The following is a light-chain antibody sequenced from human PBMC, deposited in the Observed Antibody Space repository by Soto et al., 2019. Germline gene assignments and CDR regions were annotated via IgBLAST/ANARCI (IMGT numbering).Light chain of an antibody. CDR3: QQYGSSPIT. Sequence: EIVLTQSPATLSLSPGDRATLSCRASQSIGSQIAWYQHKPGQAPRLLIYEASSRATGVPARFSGSGSGTDFTLTISRLEPEDFAVYYCQQYGSSPITFGQGTRLEIK. CDR2: EAS. J-gene: IGKJ5*01. V-gene: IGKV3-20*01. CDR1: QSIGSQ.